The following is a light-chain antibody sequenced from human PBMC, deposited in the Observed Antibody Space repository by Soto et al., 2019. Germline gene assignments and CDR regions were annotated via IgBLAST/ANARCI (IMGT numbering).Light chain of an antibody. CDR3: QQRRHWPIT. J-gene: IGKJ4*01. CDR1: QNIDTY. Sequence: EIVLTQSPATLSLSPGERATLSCRASQNIDTYLAWYQQKPGQVPRLLMYDASNRATGIPARFSGSGSGTEFTLTISSLEPEDFAVYYCQQRRHWPITFGGGTKVEIK. CDR2: DAS. V-gene: IGKV3-11*01.